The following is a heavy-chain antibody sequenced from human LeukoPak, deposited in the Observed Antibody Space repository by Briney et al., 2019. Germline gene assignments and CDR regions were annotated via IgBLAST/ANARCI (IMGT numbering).Heavy chain of an antibody. Sequence: VASVKVSCKASGGTFSSYAISWVRQAPGQGLEWMGGIIPIFGTANYAQKFQGRVTITTDESTSTAYMELSSLRSEDTAVYYCAREALSGITIFGPRNNWFDPWGQGTLVTVSS. CDR1: GGTFSSYA. V-gene: IGHV1-69*05. D-gene: IGHD3-3*01. CDR3: AREALSGITIFGPRNNWFDP. CDR2: IIPIFGTA. J-gene: IGHJ5*02.